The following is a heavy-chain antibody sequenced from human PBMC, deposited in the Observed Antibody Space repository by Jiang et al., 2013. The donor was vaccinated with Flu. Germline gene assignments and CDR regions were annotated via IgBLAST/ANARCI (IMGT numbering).Heavy chain of an antibody. CDR3: ARRSVTGTVWFDP. Sequence: GLVKPSQTLSLTCTVSGGSISSGNYYWSWIRQHPGKGLEWIGYXFYSGSTYYNPSLKSRVIISIDTSRDQFSLRLSSVTAADTAVYYCARRSVTGTVWFDPWGQGTLVTVSS. CDR2: XFYSGST. CDR1: GGSISSGNYY. D-gene: IGHD6-19*01. V-gene: IGHV4-31*03. J-gene: IGHJ5*02.